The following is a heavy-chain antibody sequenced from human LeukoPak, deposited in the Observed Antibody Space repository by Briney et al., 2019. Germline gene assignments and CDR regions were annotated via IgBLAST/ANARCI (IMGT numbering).Heavy chain of an antibody. Sequence: GGSLRLSCAASGFTFSSYSMNWVRQAPGKGLEWVSSISSSSSYIYYADSVKGRFTISRDNAKNSLYLQMNSLRAEDTAVYYCARESDRGSYPGYWGQGTLVTVSS. D-gene: IGHD1-26*01. CDR1: GFTFSSYS. V-gene: IGHV3-21*01. J-gene: IGHJ4*02. CDR2: ISSSSSYI. CDR3: ARESDRGSYPGY.